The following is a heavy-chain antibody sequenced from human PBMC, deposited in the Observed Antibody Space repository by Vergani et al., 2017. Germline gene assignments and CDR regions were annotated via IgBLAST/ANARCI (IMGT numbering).Heavy chain of an antibody. CDR2: IRSKAYGQAT. CDR3: VRDQGTMLRGSDARDI. J-gene: IGHJ3*02. CDR1: GFTFGYYA. D-gene: IGHD3-10*01. V-gene: IGHV3-49*03. Sequence: EVQLVESGGDLVQPGRSLRLSCTASGFTFGYYAMDWFRQAPGQGLEWVGGIRSKAYGQATIYAASVKGRFTIARDDSKSIAYLQMNNLQTEDTAMYYCVRDQGTMLRGSDARDIWGKGTMVTVSS.